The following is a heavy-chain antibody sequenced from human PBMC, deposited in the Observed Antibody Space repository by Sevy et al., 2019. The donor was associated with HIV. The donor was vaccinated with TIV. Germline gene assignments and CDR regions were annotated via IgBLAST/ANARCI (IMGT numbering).Heavy chain of an antibody. CDR3: ARALIAVAGYYFDY. CDR1: GFTFSSYW. V-gene: IGHV3-7*03. Sequence: GGSLRLSCAASGFTFSSYWMSWVRQAPGKGPEWVANIKQDGSEKYYVDSVKGRFTISRDNAKNSLYLQMNSLRAEDTAVYYCARALIAVAGYYFDYWGQGTLVTVSS. CDR2: IKQDGSEK. D-gene: IGHD6-19*01. J-gene: IGHJ4*02.